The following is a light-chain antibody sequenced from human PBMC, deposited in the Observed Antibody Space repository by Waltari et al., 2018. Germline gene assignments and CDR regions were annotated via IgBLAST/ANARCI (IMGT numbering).Light chain of an antibody. V-gene: IGKV1-5*03. Sequence: DIQMTQSPSTLSASVGARVTITCRASQSISSWLAWYQQKPGKAPKLLIYKASSLESGVPSRFSGSGSGTEFTLTISSLQPDDFATYYCQQYNSRLTFGGGTKVEIK. CDR2: KAS. CDR3: QQYNSRLT. CDR1: QSISSW. J-gene: IGKJ4*01.